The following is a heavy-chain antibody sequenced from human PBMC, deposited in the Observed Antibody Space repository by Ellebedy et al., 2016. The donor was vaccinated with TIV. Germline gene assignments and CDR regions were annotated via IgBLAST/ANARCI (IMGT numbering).Heavy chain of an antibody. CDR3: ASERNYYFDL. V-gene: IGHV3-72*01. D-gene: IGHD1-7*01. J-gene: IGHJ2*01. Sequence: GESLKISCAASGFTFSNYWIHWVRQAPGKGLEGVGFIRSKAYGGTTEYAASVRGRLTISRDDSKNSLYLQMNSLKTEDTAVYYCASERNYYFDLWGRGTLVTVSS. CDR2: IRSKAYGGTT. CDR1: GFTFSNYW.